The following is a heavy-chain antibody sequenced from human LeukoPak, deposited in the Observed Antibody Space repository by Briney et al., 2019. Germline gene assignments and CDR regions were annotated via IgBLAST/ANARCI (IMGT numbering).Heavy chain of an antibody. CDR3: AKGGPLGYCSSTSCSWYHNWFDP. CDR2: FDPEDGET. CDR1: GYTLTELS. D-gene: IGHD2-2*01. V-gene: IGHV1-24*01. Sequence: ASVKVSCKVSGYTLTELSMHWVRQAPGKGLEWMGGFDPEDGETIYAQKFQGRVTMTEDTSTDTAYMELSSLRSEDTAVYYCAKGGPLGYCSSTSCSWYHNWFDPWGQGTLVTVSS. J-gene: IGHJ5*02.